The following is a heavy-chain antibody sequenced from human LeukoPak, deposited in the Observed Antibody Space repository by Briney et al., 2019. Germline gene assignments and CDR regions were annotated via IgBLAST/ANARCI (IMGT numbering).Heavy chain of an antibody. D-gene: IGHD1-26*01. J-gene: IGHJ5*02. Sequence: GGSLRLSCAASGFTFSSDWMHWVRQAPGQGLVWVSRINPAGSSTNYADSVKGRFTFSRDNVMNTLYMHLNSLRAEDTAVYYCARGVRGSYGTDLWGQGTLVTVSS. CDR3: ARGVRGSYGTDL. V-gene: IGHV3-74*01. CDR1: GFTFSSDW. CDR2: INPAGSST.